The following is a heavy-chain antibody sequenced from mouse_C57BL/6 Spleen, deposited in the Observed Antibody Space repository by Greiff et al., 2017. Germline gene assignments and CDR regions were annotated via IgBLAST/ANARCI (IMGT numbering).Heavy chain of an antibody. J-gene: IGHJ4*01. D-gene: IGHD2-3*01. V-gene: IGHV1-39*01. Sequence: EVQLQESGPELVKPGASVKISCKASGYSFTDYNMNWVKQSNGKSLEWIGVINPNYGTTSYNQKFKGKATMTVDQSSSTAYMQLNSLTSEDSAVYYCARSDGYYYDYAMDYWGQGPSVTVSS. CDR2: INPNYGTT. CDR1: GYSFTDYN. CDR3: ARSDGYYYDYAMDY.